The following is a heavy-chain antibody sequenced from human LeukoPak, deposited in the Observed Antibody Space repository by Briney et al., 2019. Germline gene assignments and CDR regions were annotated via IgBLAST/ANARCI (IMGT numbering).Heavy chain of an antibody. V-gene: IGHV4-39*01. CDR2: SYYSGST. D-gene: IGHD6-19*01. CDR1: GGSISSSSYY. CDR3: ARRGPDSSGWYASEVRFDP. J-gene: IGHJ5*02. Sequence: SETLSLTCTVSGGSISSSSYYWGWIRQPPGKGLEWIGSSYYSGSTYYNPSLKSRVTISVDTSKNQFSLKLSSVTAADTAVYYCARRGPDSSGWYASEVRFDPWGQGTLVTVSS.